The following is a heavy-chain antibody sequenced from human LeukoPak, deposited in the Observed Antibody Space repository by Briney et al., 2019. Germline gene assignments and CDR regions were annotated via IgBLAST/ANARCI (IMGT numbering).Heavy chain of an antibody. V-gene: IGHV3-30*02. CDR3: AKPLPVHPKDSGFDY. CDR2: IRYDGSNK. CDR1: GFTFSSYG. J-gene: IGHJ4*02. Sequence: PGGSLRLSCAASGFTFSSYGMYWVRQAPGKGLEWVAYIRYDGSNKYYTDSVKGRFTISRDNSKNTLYLQMNSLRAEDTAVYYCAKPLPVHPKDSGFDYWAREPWSPSPQ. D-gene: IGHD3/OR15-3a*01.